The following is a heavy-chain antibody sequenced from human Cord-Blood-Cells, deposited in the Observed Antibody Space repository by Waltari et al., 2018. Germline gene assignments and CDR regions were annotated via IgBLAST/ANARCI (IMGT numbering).Heavy chain of an antibody. D-gene: IGHD6-13*01. CDR1: GFTVSSNH. Sequence: EVQLVEYGGGLVQPGGSLRLSCSASGFTVSSNHISWVRQATGKGLEWVSVIYSGGSTYYADSVKGLFTISRHNSKNTLYLQMNSLRAEDTAVYYCARLAAAGTHFDYWGQGTLVTVSS. J-gene: IGHJ4*02. V-gene: IGHV3-53*04. CDR2: IYSGGST. CDR3: ARLAAAGTHFDY.